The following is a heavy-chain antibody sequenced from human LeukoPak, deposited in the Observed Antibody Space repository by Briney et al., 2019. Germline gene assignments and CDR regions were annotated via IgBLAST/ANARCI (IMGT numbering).Heavy chain of an antibody. D-gene: IGHD5-24*01. Sequence: ASVKVSCKVSGYTLTDLSMHWVRQAPGKGLEWMGGFDPEEDETIFAQKFQGRVTVTEDTSTDTAYMELSSLRSEDTAVYYCARADRDGYQIDDYWGQGTLVTVSS. CDR1: GYTLTDLS. CDR3: ARADRDGYQIDDY. V-gene: IGHV1-24*01. J-gene: IGHJ4*02. CDR2: FDPEEDET.